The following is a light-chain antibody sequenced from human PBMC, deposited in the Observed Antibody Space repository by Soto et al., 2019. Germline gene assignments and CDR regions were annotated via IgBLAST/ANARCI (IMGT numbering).Light chain of an antibody. CDR3: QQYNNWPSLFT. V-gene: IGKV3-15*01. J-gene: IGKJ2*01. Sequence: EIVMTQSPATLSVSPGERATLSCRASQSVSSNLAWYQQKPGQAPRLLIYGASTRATGIPARLSGSGSGTEFTLIISSLQSEDFAVYYCQQYNNWPSLFTFGQGTKLEIK. CDR2: GAS. CDR1: QSVSSN.